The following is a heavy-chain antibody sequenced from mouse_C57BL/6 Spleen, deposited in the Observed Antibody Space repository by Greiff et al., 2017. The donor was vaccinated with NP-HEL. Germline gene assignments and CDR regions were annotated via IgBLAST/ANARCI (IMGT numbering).Heavy chain of an antibody. Sequence: ESGPGLVKPSQSLSLTCSVTGYSITSGYYWNWIRQFPGNKLEWMGYISYDGSNNYNPSLKNRTSITRDTAKNQFFLKLNSVTTEDTATYYCARAYYSKAFDYWGQGTTLTVSS. CDR2: ISYDGSN. CDR1: GYSITSGYY. D-gene: IGHD2-5*01. V-gene: IGHV3-6*01. J-gene: IGHJ2*01. CDR3: ARAYYSKAFDY.